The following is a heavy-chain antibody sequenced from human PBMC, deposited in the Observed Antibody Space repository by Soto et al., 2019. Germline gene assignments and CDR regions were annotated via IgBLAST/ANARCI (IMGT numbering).Heavy chain of an antibody. CDR3: ARGGYDSSDAQGMDV. J-gene: IGHJ6*02. V-gene: IGHV1-18*04. CDR1: GYTFTSYA. Sequence: ASVKVSGKSSGYTFTSYAISWVRQAPGQGLEWMGWISAYNGNTNYAQRLQGRVTMTTDTSTSTAYMELRSLRSDDTAVYYCARGGYDSSDAQGMDVRGQGTTVTVSS. D-gene: IGHD3-22*01. CDR2: ISAYNGNT.